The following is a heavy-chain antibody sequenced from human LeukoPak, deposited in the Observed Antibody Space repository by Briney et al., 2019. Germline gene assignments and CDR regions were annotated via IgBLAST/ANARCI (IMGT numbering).Heavy chain of an antibody. D-gene: IGHD3-10*01. J-gene: IGHJ3*02. CDR1: GFTFDDYA. CDR3: AKDSHGSGSYRAFDI. Sequence: PGRSLRLSCAASGFTFDDYAMHWVRQAPGKGLEWVSGISWNSGSIGYADSVKGRSTISRDNAKNSLYLQMNSLRAEDTALYYCAKDSHGSGSYRAFDIWGQGTMVTVSS. V-gene: IGHV3-9*01. CDR2: ISWNSGSI.